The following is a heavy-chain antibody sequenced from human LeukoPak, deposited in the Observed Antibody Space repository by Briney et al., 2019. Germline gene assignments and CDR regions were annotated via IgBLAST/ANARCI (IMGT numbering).Heavy chain of an antibody. J-gene: IGHJ4*02. Sequence: GGSLRLSCAASGFTFSSYSMNWVRQAPGKGLEWVSSISSSSSYRYYADSVKGRFTITRDNAKNTLYLQMNSLRAEDTAVYYCERDSDYGDYPDYWGQGTLVTVSS. CDR2: ISSSSSYR. CDR3: ERDSDYGDYPDY. D-gene: IGHD4-17*01. V-gene: IGHV3-21*01. CDR1: GFTFSSYS.